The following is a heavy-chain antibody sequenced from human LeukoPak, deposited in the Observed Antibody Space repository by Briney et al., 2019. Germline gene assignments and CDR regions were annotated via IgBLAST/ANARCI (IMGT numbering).Heavy chain of an antibody. V-gene: IGHV3-74*03. D-gene: IGHD3-10*01. CDR1: GFIFSNYW. Sequence: GGSLRLSCTASGFIFSNYWMQWVRQAPGKGLVWVSLIQSDGSGTTYTDSMKGRFTISRDNAKNTLYLQMNSLTAEDTAVYHCARDNHGSIDHWGQGTLVTVSS. CDR2: IQSDGSGT. J-gene: IGHJ4*02. CDR3: ARDNHGSIDH.